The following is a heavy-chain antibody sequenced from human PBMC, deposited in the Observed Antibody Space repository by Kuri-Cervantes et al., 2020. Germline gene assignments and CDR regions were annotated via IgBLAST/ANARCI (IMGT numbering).Heavy chain of an antibody. CDR3: ARLNYYGSGSDY. V-gene: IGHV4-34*01. D-gene: IGHD3-10*01. Sequence: SQTLSLTGAVYVGSFSGYNWSWIRQPPEKGLEWIGEINHSGSTNYNPSLKSRVTISVDTSKNQFSLKLSSVTAADTAVYYCARLNYYGSGSDYWGQGTLVTVSS. CDR2: INHSGST. J-gene: IGHJ4*02. CDR1: VGSFSGYN.